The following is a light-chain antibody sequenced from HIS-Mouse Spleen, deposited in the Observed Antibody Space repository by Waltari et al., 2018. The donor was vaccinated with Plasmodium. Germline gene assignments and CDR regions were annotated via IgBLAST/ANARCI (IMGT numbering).Light chain of an antibody. Sequence: QSVLTQPPSASGTPGQRVTISCSGSSSNIGSNYVYWYHQLPGTAPKLLIYRNKQRPSGVPDRFSGSKSGTSASLAISGLRSEDEADYYGAAWDDSLSGRVFGGGTKLTVL. CDR3: AAWDDSLSGRV. CDR2: RNK. CDR1: SSNIGSNY. V-gene: IGLV1-47*01. J-gene: IGLJ3*02.